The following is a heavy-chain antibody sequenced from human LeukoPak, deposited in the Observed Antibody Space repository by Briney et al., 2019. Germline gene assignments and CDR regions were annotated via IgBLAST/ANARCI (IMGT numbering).Heavy chain of an antibody. J-gene: IGHJ4*02. Sequence: ASVKVSCKAFGYTFTSNYMHWVRQAPGQGPEWMGVISPSGGSTTYAQKFQGRVTLTRDMSTSTDYLELSRLRSDDTAVYYCARDHSSGSYEDWGQGTLVTVSS. CDR2: ISPSGGST. D-gene: IGHD1-26*01. CDR3: ARDHSSGSYED. CDR1: GYTFTSNY. V-gene: IGHV1-46*01.